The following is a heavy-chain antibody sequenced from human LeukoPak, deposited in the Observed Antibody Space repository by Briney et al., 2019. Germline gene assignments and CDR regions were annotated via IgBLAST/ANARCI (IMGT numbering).Heavy chain of an antibody. J-gene: IGHJ6*02. CDR3: ARGWRYYDFWSGYWERRKDYYGMEV. CDR1: GYTFTSYD. CDR2: MNPNNGNT. Sequence: ASVKVSCKPSGYTFTSYDINWVRQATGQGLEWMGWMNPNNGNTVYAQKFQGRVTMTGNTSISTAYMELSSLRSEDTAVYYCARGWRYYDFWSGYWERRKDYYGMEVWGPGTTVTVSS. V-gene: IGHV1-8*01. D-gene: IGHD3-3*01.